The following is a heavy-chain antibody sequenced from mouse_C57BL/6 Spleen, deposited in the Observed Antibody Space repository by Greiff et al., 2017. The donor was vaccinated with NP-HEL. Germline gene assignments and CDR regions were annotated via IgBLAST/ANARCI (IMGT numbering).Heavy chain of an antibody. Sequence: DVKLVESGGGLVKPGGSLKLSCAASGFTFSSYAMSWVRQTPEKRLEWVATISDGGSYTYYPANVKGRFTISRVNAKNNLYLQMSHLKSEDTAMYYCARDGSSSWFAYGGQGTLVTVSA. CDR2: ISDGGSYT. CDR3: ARDGSSSWFAY. D-gene: IGHD1-1*01. J-gene: IGHJ3*01. V-gene: IGHV5-4*01. CDR1: GFTFSSYA.